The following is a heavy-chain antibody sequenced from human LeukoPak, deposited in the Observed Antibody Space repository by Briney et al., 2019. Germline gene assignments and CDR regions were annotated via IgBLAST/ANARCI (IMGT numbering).Heavy chain of an antibody. CDR2: IYYSGST. V-gene: IGHV4-59*12. J-gene: IGHJ4*02. Sequence: TSETLSLTCTVSGGSISSYYWSWIRQPPGKGLEWIGYIYYSGSTNYNPSLKSRVTISVDTSKNQFSLKLSSVTAADTAVYYCARDSSSWSTLYYFDYWGQGTLVTVSS. CDR1: GGSISSYY. CDR3: ARDSSSWSTLYYFDY. D-gene: IGHD6-13*01.